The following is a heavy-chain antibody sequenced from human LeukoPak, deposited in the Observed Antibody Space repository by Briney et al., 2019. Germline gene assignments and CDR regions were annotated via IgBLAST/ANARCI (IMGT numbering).Heavy chain of an antibody. CDR3: AKSPGSRSYPHYFDY. D-gene: IGHD3-10*01. V-gene: IGHV3-23*01. J-gene: IGHJ4*02. CDR1: GFTFSSYA. CDR2: ISGSGGST. Sequence: GGSLRLSCAASGFTFSSYAMSWVRQAPGKGLEWVSAISGSGGSTYYADSVKGRFTISRDNSKNTLYLQMNRLRAEDTAVYYCAKSPGSRSYPHYFDYWGQGTLVTVSS.